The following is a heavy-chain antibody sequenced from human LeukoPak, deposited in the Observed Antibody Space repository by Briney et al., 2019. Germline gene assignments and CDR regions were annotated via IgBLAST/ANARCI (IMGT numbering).Heavy chain of an antibody. CDR1: GGSISRYY. Sequence: SETLSLTCTVSGGSISRYYWSWIRQPPGKGLEWIGYIYYSGSANYNPSLRSRVTISVDTSKNQFSLKLTSVTAADTAVYYCARHQDYYGSGRGDYFDYWGQGTLVTVSS. J-gene: IGHJ4*02. V-gene: IGHV4-59*08. D-gene: IGHD3-10*01. CDR3: ARHQDYYGSGRGDYFDY. CDR2: IYYSGSA.